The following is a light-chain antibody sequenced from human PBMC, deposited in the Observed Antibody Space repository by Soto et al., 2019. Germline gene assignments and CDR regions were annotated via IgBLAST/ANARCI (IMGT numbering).Light chain of an antibody. Sequence: QSALTQPASVSGSPGQSITISCTGTNSDVGGYNYVSWFQQHPGKAPKLMIYEVSNRPSGVSNRFSGSKSGNTASLTISGLQAEDEADYYCSSYTSSSTQVFGTGTKLTVL. V-gene: IGLV2-14*01. CDR3: SSYTSSSTQV. CDR2: EVS. J-gene: IGLJ1*01. CDR1: NSDVGGYNY.